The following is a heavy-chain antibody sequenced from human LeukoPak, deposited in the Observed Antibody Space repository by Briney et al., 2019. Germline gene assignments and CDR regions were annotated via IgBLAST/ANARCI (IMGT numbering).Heavy chain of an antibody. CDR1: GGTFSSYA. J-gene: IGHJ3*02. Sequence: WSSVKVSCKASGGTFSSYAISWVRQAPEQGLEWMGGIIPIFGTANYAQKFQGRVTITADESTSTAYMELSSLRSEDTAVYYCARDIGAGESRAFDIWGQGTMVTVS. CDR3: ARDIGAGESRAFDI. V-gene: IGHV1-69*13. D-gene: IGHD3-10*01. CDR2: IIPIFGTA.